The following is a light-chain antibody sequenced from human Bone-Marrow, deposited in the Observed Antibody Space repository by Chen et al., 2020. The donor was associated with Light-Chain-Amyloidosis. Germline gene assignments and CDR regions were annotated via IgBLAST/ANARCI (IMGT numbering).Light chain of an antibody. CDR2: EDD. Sequence: NFMLTQPHSVSESPGKTVIISCTRSSGSIATNYVQWYQQRPGSSPTTVIYEDDQRHSGVPDRFSGSIDRSSNSASLPISGLKAEDEADYYCQSYQGSSQGVFGGGTKLTVL. CDR3: QSYQGSSQGV. J-gene: IGLJ3*02. V-gene: IGLV6-57*01. CDR1: SGSIATNY.